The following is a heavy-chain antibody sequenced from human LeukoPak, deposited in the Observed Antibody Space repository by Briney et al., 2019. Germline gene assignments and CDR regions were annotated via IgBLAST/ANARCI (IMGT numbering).Heavy chain of an antibody. J-gene: IGHJ4*02. D-gene: IGHD3-16*01. CDR1: VFTFSNYP. CDR3: AREGITGFDY. CDR2: ISSSSSTI. V-gene: IGHV3-48*02. Sequence: PGGSLRLSCAASVFTFSNYPMNCVRQAPGKGLEWVSYISSSSSTIYYADSVKGRFTISRDNAKSSLYLQMDRLRDEDTAVYYCAREGITGFDYWGQGTLVTVSS.